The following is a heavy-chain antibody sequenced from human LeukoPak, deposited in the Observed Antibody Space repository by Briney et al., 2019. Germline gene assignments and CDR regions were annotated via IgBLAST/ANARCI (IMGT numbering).Heavy chain of an antibody. J-gene: IGHJ3*02. D-gene: IGHD5-24*01. CDR3: ARDLEIATIGYAFDI. CDR2: IKQDGSEK. Sequence: GXSLRLSCAASGFTFSSYWMHWVRQAPGKGLEWVANIKQDGSEKYYVDSVKGRFTIYRENDKNSLYMKMNSLRAEDTAVYYCARDLEIATIGYAFDIWGQGTMVTVSP. V-gene: IGHV3-7*01. CDR1: GFTFSSYW.